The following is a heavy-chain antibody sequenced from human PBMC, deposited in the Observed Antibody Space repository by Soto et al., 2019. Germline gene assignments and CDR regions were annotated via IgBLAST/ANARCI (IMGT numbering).Heavy chain of an antibody. CDR2: IYAGDST. CDR1: GFTVNNNY. J-gene: IGHJ4*02. Sequence: EVQLVESGGGLVQPGGSLRLSCAASGFTVNNNYMSWVRQVPGKGLEWVSSIYAGDSTFYADSVRGRFTISRDNSQNTVYLQMNSLRAEDTAVYYCAAGILRYFSDHWGQGTLVTVSS. CDR3: AAGILRYFSDH. D-gene: IGHD1-1*01. V-gene: IGHV3-66*01.